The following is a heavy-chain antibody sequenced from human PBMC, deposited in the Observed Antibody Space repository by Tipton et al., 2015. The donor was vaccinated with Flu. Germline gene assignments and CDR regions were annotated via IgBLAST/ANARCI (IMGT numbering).Heavy chain of an antibody. J-gene: IGHJ4*02. Sequence: TLSLTCAVYGGSFSGYYWSWIRQPPGKGLEWIGRIYTSGSTNYNPSLKSRVTMSVDTSKNQFSLKLSSVTAADTAVYYCAEGRFDYWGQGTLVTVSS. CDR2: IYTSGST. CDR3: AEGRFDY. CDR1: GGSFSGYY. V-gene: IGHV4-59*10.